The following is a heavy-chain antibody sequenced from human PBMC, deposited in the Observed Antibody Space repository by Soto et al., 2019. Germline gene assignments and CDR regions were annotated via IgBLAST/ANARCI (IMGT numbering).Heavy chain of an antibody. D-gene: IGHD2-15*01. Sequence: QVQLQESGPGLVKPSQTLSLTCTVSGDSIKSADYLWTWIRQPPGEGLEYIGYIYYTGTISYKPSLQTRAAISLHTSKNQFSLKLTSATATDTAGYYCVRMKTGGSRPVDHWGQGTLVTVSS. CDR1: GDSIKSADYL. J-gene: IGHJ4*02. CDR3: VRMKTGGSRPVDH. V-gene: IGHV4-30-4*01. CDR2: IYYTGTI.